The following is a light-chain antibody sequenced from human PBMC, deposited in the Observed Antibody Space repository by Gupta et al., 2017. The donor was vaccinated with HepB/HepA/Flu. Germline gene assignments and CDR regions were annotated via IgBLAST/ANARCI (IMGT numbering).Light chain of an antibody. Sequence: SELTQPPSVSVSPGQTARITCSGDALPRKYAYWYQQRPGQAPVLIIYKNSERPLGIPERYSGFRSGTTVTLTISGVQAEDEADYYCQSTDISGVVFGGGTKVTVL. CDR3: QSTDISGVV. CDR2: KNS. J-gene: IGLJ2*01. CDR1: ALPRKY. V-gene: IGLV3-25*03.